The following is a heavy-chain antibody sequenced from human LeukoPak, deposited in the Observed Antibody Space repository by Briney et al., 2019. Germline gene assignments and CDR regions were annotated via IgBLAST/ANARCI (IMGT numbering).Heavy chain of an antibody. Sequence: PGGSLRLSCTASGFTFGDYAMSWFRQAPGKGLEWVALISYNGGKKDYADSVRGRFTISRDYSKDTLFLQMDSLRAEDTALYYCAKAHVPTMIRGVVSSDWGQGTLVTVSS. CDR1: GFTFGDYA. V-gene: IGHV3-30-3*02. CDR2: ISYNGGKK. CDR3: AKAHVPTMIRGVVSSD. J-gene: IGHJ4*02. D-gene: IGHD3-10*01.